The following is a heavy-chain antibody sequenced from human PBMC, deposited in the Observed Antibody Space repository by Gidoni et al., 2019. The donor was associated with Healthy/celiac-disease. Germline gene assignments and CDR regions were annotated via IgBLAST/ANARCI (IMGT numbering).Heavy chain of an antibody. D-gene: IGHD2-8*02. V-gene: IGHV4-59*01. Sequence: PGLVKPSETLSLTCTVSGGSISSYYWSWIRQPPGKGLEWIGYIYYSGSTNYNPSLKSRVTISVDTSKNQFSLKLSSVTAEDTAVYYCARGFYWYWFDPWGQGTLVTVSS. CDR1: GGSISSYY. J-gene: IGHJ5*02. CDR2: IYYSGST. CDR3: ARGFYWYWFDP.